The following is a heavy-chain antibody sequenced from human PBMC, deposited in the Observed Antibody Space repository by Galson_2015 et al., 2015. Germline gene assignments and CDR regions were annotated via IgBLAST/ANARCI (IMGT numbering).Heavy chain of an antibody. Sequence: SLRLSCAASGFTFSSYEMNWVRQAPGKGLEWVSYISSSGSTIYYADSVKGRFTISRDNAKNSLYLQMNSLRAEDTAVYYCARIPRYSSSPLGYYYYYMDVWGKGTTVTVSS. V-gene: IGHV3-48*03. D-gene: IGHD6-6*01. J-gene: IGHJ6*03. CDR3: ARIPRYSSSPLGYYYYYMDV. CDR2: ISSSGSTI. CDR1: GFTFSSYE.